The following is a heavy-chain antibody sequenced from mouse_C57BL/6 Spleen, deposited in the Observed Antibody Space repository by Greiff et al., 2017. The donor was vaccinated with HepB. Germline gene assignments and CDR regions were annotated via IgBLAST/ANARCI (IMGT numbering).Heavy chain of an antibody. Sequence: SGPELVKPGASVKISCKASGYAFSSSWMNWVKQRPGKGLEWIGRIYPGDRDTNYNGKFKGKATLTADKSSSTAYMQLSSLTSEDSAVYFCARNFDWYFDVWGTGTTVTVSS. CDR2: IYPGDRDT. V-gene: IGHV1-82*01. J-gene: IGHJ1*03. CDR1: GYAFSSSW. CDR3: ARNFDWYFDV.